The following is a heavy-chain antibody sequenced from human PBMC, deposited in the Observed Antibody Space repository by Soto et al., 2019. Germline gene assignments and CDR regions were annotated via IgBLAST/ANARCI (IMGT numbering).Heavy chain of an antibody. Sequence: SETLSLTCAVYGGYFSGYYWSWIRQPPGKGLEWIGEINHSGSTNYNPSLKSRVTISVDTSKNQFSLKLSSVTAADTAVYYCARGPGVRGSWFYYYYGMDVWGQGTTVTVSS. J-gene: IGHJ6*02. CDR3: ARGPGVRGSWFYYYYGMDV. V-gene: IGHV4-34*01. CDR1: GGYFSGYY. CDR2: INHSGST. D-gene: IGHD6-13*01.